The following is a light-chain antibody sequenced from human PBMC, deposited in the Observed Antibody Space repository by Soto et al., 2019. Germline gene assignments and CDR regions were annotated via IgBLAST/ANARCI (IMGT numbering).Light chain of an antibody. CDR1: SSDVGGYNY. CDR3: TSYTSSSTPHV. J-gene: IGLJ1*01. V-gene: IGLV2-14*01. Sequence: QSVLTQPASVSGSPGQSITISCTGTSSDVGGYNYVSWYQHHPGKAPKLMIYEVSNRPSGVSNRFSGSKSANTASLTISGLQAEDEADYYCTSYTSSSTPHVFGTGTKVTVL. CDR2: EVS.